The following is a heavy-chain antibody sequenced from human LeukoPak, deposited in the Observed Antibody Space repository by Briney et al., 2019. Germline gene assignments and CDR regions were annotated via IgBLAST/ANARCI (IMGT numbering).Heavy chain of an antibody. CDR3: AKDLLGVAAGNY. V-gene: IGHV3-23*01. Sequence: PGGSLRLSCTVSGFTVSSNSMSWVRQGPGKGLEWVSGISGSGGDTYYADSVKGRFTISRDNSKSTLYLQMNSLRAEDTAVYSCAKDLLGVAAGNYWGQGTLVTVSS. CDR2: ISGSGGDT. J-gene: IGHJ4*02. CDR1: GFTVSSNS. D-gene: IGHD6-13*01.